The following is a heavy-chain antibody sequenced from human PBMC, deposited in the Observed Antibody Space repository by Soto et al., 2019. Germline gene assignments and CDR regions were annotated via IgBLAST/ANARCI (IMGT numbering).Heavy chain of an antibody. CDR1: GGSISSSSYY. V-gene: IGHV4-39*01. Sequence: PSETLSLTCTVSGGSISSSSYYWGWIRQPPGKGLEWIGSIFYSGSTYYNPSLKSRVTISVDTSKNQFSLKLSSVTAADTAVYYCARREYYYDSSGYYYPIFDYWGQGTLVTVSS. CDR3: ARREYYYDSSGYYYPIFDY. CDR2: IFYSGST. D-gene: IGHD3-22*01. J-gene: IGHJ4*02.